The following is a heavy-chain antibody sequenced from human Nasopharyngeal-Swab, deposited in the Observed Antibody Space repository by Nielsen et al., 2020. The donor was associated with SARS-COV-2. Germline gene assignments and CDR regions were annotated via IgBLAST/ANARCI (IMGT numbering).Heavy chain of an antibody. CDR1: GFTFSSYI. Sequence: GESLTLSCAASGFTFSSYIMNWVRQAPGKGLEWVSSISPTSDYIYYAESVKGRFTISRDNAKNSLFLQMNSLRAEETAIYYCVRGSYGHYDSWGQGALITVSS. J-gene: IGHJ5*01. D-gene: IGHD4-17*01. CDR3: VRGSYGHYDS. V-gene: IGHV3-21*06. CDR2: ISPTSDYI.